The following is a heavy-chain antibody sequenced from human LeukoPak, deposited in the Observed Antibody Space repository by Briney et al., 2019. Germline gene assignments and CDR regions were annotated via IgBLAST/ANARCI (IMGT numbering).Heavy chain of an antibody. D-gene: IGHD4-23*01. V-gene: IGHV3-21*01. Sequence: GGSLRLSCAASGFAFSTNTMTWVRQAPGKGLEWVSSISSSSSYIYYADSVKGRFTISRDNAKNSLYLQMNSLRAEDTAVYYCARDNGGTTIYGMDVWGQGTTVTVSS. CDR1: GFAFSTNT. CDR3: ARDNGGTTIYGMDV. J-gene: IGHJ6*02. CDR2: ISSSSSYI.